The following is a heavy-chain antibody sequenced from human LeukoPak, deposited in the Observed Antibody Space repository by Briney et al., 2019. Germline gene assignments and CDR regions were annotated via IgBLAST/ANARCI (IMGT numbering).Heavy chain of an antibody. Sequence: SETLSLTCTVSGGSISSSSYYWGWIRQPPGKGLEWIGSIYYSGSTNYNPSLKSRVTMSVDTSKNQFSLKLSSVTAADTAVYYCARAGIVGATFDYWGQGTLVTVSS. CDR2: IYYSGST. V-gene: IGHV4-39*07. CDR1: GGSISSSSYY. CDR3: ARAGIVGATFDY. D-gene: IGHD1-26*01. J-gene: IGHJ4*02.